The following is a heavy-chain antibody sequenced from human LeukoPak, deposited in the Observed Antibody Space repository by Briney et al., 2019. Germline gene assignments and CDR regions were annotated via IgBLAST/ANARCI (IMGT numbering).Heavy chain of an antibody. CDR3: ATSGYTGYDRPT. D-gene: IGHD5-12*01. CDR2: ISSSSSYI. J-gene: IGHJ5*02. Sequence: GGSLRLSCAASGFTFSGHTMNWVRQAPGKGLEWVSLISSSSSYIKYADSVKGRFTISRDNAKDSLYLQMNNLRADDTAMYYCATSGYTGYDRPTWGQGVLVTVSS. V-gene: IGHV3-21*01. CDR1: GFTFSGHT.